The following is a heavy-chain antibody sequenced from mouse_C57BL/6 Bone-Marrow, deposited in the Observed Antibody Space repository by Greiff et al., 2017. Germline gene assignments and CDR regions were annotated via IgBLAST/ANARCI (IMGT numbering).Heavy chain of an antibody. CDR2: IDPENGDT. V-gene: IGHV14-4*01. CDR3: IKDSSGYLWFAY. Sequence: EVQRVESGAELVRPGASVKLSCTASGFNIKDDYMHWVKQRPEQGLEWIGWIDPENGDTEYASKFQGKATITADTSSNTAYLQLSSLTSEDTAVYYCIKDSSGYLWFAYWGQGTLVTVSA. CDR1: GFNIKDDY. D-gene: IGHD3-2*02. J-gene: IGHJ3*01.